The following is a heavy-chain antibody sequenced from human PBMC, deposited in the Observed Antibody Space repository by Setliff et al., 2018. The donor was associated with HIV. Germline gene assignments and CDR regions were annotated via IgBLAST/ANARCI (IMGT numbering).Heavy chain of an antibody. CDR3: AKRAVQDGTVTSFNWFES. D-gene: IGHD1-7*01. J-gene: IGHJ5*01. Sequence: SETLSLTCAVSGDSIGTYSWHWLRQPPGKGLEWIGYIYGSGSTGYNPSLTSRVTMSTDTPDNRFALKLTSVTAADTAVYYCAKRAVQDGTVTSFNWFESWGQGTLVTVSS. CDR1: GDSIGTYS. CDR2: IYGSGST. V-gene: IGHV4-4*09.